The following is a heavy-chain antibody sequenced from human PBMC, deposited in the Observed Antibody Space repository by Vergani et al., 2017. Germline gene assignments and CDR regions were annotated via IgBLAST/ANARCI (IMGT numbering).Heavy chain of an antibody. CDR3: ARDPTYYDSPYGMDV. Sequence: QVQLVQSGAEVKKPGASVKVSCKASGYTFTSYGISWVRQAPGQGLEWMGWISAYNGNTNYAQKLQGRVTMTTDTSTSTACMELRSLRSDDTAVYYCARDPTYYDSPYGMDVWGQGTTVTVSS. CDR1: GYTFTSYG. J-gene: IGHJ6*02. V-gene: IGHV1-18*04. D-gene: IGHD3-22*01. CDR2: ISAYNGNT.